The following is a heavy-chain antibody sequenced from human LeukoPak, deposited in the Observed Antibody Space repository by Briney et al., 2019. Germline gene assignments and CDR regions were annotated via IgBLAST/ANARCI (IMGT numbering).Heavy chain of an antibody. D-gene: IGHD1-26*01. CDR1: GFTFSSYA. CDR2: ISGSAGST. J-gene: IGHJ4*02. CDR3: AKGSGNYLADFDY. V-gene: IGHV3-23*01. Sequence: PGGSLRLSCAASGFTFSSYAMSWVRQAPGKGLEWVSSISGSAGSTYYADSVKGRFTISRDNSKNTLYLQMNSLRAEDTALYYCAKGSGNYLADFDYWGQGTLVTVSS.